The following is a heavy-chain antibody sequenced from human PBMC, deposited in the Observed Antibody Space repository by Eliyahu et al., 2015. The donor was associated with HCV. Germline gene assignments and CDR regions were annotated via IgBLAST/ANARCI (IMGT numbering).Heavy chain of an antibody. CDR1: GDSISVDHF. V-gene: IGHV4-39*01. CDR2: ILYTGNT. J-gene: IGHJ4*02. D-gene: IGHD6-13*01. Sequence: QLQLQESGPGLVKPSETLSLTCTVSGDSISVDHFWGWIRQPPGKGLEYIGSILYTGNTHHNPALRSRVIISVDTSKNQFSLNLSSVTAADTAVYYCARLGLGSSWFYWGQGTLVTVSS. CDR3: ARLGLGSSWFY.